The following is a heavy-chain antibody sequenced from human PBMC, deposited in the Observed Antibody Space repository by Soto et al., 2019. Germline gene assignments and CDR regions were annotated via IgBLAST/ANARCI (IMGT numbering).Heavy chain of an antibody. V-gene: IGHV3-33*01. CDR2: IWYDGSNQ. J-gene: IGHJ3*01. CDR3: AGRTYGLPFGACDL. Sequence: QAQVVESGGGVVQPGRSLRLSCTASGFNFSDFGMHWVRQAPGKGLEWVAVIWYDGSNQYYADSVKGRFTITRDNSKNTVYLQMDSLRAEDTGVYHCAGRTYGLPFGACDLWGPGTMVTVSS. D-gene: IGHD2-8*01. CDR1: GFNFSDFG.